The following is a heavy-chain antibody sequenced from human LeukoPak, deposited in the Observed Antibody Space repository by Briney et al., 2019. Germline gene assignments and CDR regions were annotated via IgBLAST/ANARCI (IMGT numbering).Heavy chain of an antibody. CDR2: INPNSGGT. Sequence: GASVKVSCKASGYTFTGYYMHWVRQAPGQGLEWMGWINPNSGGTNYAQKFQGWVTMTRDTSISTAYMELSRLRSDDTAVYYCARDIYDSSGYYGWLYYYGMDVWGQGTTVTVSS. V-gene: IGHV1-2*04. D-gene: IGHD3-22*01. CDR1: GYTFTGYY. J-gene: IGHJ6*02. CDR3: ARDIYDSSGYYGWLYYYGMDV.